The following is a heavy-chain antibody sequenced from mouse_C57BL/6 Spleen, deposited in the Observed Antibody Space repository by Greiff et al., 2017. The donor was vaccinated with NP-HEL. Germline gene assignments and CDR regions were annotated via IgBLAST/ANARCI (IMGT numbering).Heavy chain of an antibody. CDR3: ARWASSGNLYFDY. Sequence: QVQLQQSGPELVKPGASVKISCKASGYAFSSSWMNWVKQRPGKGLEWIGRIYPGDGDTNYNGKFKGKATLTADKSSSTAYMQLSSLTSEDSAVYFCARWASSGNLYFDYWGQGTTLTVSS. D-gene: IGHD3-2*02. J-gene: IGHJ2*01. CDR2: IYPGDGDT. CDR1: GYAFSSSW. V-gene: IGHV1-82*01.